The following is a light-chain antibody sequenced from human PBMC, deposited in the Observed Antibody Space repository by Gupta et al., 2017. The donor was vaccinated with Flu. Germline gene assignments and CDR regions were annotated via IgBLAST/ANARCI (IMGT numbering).Light chain of an antibody. CDR2: QSS. V-gene: IGKV2-30*01. CDR1: QNRVYSDGNTY. Sequence: VTLGQTASISCRSSQNRVYSDGNTYLNWFHQRPGQSPRRLIYQSSKRDSGVPDRFSGSGSGSDFTLKISRVEAEDVGVYYCRQGTLWPHTFGGGTTVEIK. CDR3: RQGTLWPHT. J-gene: IGKJ4*01.